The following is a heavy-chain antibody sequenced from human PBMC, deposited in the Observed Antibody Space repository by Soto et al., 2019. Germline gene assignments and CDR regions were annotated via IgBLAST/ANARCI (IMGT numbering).Heavy chain of an antibody. CDR2: ISAYNGNT. CDR1: GYTFTSYG. V-gene: IGHV1-18*01. J-gene: IGHJ6*03. Sequence: ASVKVSCKASGYTFTSYGISWVRQAPGQGLEWMGWISAYNGNTNYAQKLQGRVTMTTDTSTSTAYMELRSLRSDDTAVYYCARGYCSGGSCYGDYVLEEGLSYMDVWGKGTTVTVSS. D-gene: IGHD2-15*01. CDR3: ARGYCSGGSCYGDYVLEEGLSYMDV.